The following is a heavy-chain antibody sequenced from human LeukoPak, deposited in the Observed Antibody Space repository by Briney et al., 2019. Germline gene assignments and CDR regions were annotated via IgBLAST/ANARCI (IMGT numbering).Heavy chain of an antibody. D-gene: IGHD1-26*01. CDR1: GFTFSSYS. CDR2: ISSSSSYI. CDR3: AKDLFVRIVGATVLDF. V-gene: IGHV3-21*01. J-gene: IGHJ4*02. Sequence: HPGGSLRLSCAASGFTFSSYSINWVRQAPGKGREWVSSISSSSSYIYYADSVKGRFTISRGNAKNSLYLQMNSLRAEDTAVYYCAKDLFVRIVGATVLDFWGQGTLVTVSS.